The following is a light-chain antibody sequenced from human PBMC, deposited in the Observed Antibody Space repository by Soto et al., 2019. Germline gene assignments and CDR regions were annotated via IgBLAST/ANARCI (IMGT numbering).Light chain of an antibody. V-gene: IGKV1-5*01. CDR3: QQYKSDFRT. CDR1: QSISSW. Sequence: DIQMTQSPSTLSASVGGRVTITCRASQSISSWLAWYQQKPGKAPKLLMYDASSVERGVPSRFSGSGSGTEFTLTISSLQPDDFATYYCQQYKSDFRTFGQGTKVDI. CDR2: DAS. J-gene: IGKJ1*01.